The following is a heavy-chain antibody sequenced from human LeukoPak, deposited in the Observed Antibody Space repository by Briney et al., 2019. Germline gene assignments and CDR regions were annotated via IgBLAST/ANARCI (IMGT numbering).Heavy chain of an antibody. CDR1: GFTFSSYW. Sequence: GGSLRLSCAASGFTFSSYWMSWVRQAPGKGLEWVANIKQDGSEKYYVDSVKGRFTISRDNAKNSLYLQMNSLRAEDTAVYYCARVGVRRWRTAMVSFDRYYLDYWGQGTLVTVSS. J-gene: IGHJ4*02. D-gene: IGHD5-18*01. CDR2: IKQDGSEK. V-gene: IGHV3-7*03. CDR3: ARVGVRRWRTAMVSFDRYYLDY.